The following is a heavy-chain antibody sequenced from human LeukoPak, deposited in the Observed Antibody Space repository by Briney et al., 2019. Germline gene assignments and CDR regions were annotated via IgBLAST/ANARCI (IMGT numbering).Heavy chain of an antibody. J-gene: IGHJ3*02. CDR1: GGSISTYY. Sequence: PSETLSLTCTVSGGSISTYYWSWIRQPPGKGLEWIAYIDYSGNTNYNPSLKSRVTISIDMVKTQFSLNLSSVTAADTAAYYCARWPGDVTRAFDIWGQGTVVTVSS. CDR2: IDYSGNT. CDR3: ARWPGDVTRAFDI. D-gene: IGHD3-10*01. V-gene: IGHV4-59*01.